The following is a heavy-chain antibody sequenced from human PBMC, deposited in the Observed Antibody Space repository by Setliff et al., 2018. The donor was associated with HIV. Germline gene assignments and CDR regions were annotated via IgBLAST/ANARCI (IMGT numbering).Heavy chain of an antibody. D-gene: IGHD1-26*01. CDR2: IIPIFGTA. V-gene: IGHV1-69*06. Sequence: SVKVSCKASGGTLSSYAISWVRQAPGQGLEWMGRIIPIFGTANYAQKFQGRVTITADKSTSTAYMELSSLRSEDTAVYYCARGTRVGANDAFDIWGQGTMVTVSS. J-gene: IGHJ3*02. CDR1: GGTLSSYA. CDR3: ARGTRVGANDAFDI.